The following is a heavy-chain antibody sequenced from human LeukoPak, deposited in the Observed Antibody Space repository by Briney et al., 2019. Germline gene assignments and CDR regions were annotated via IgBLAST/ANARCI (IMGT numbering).Heavy chain of an antibody. CDR2: IYYSGST. Sequence: PSETLSLTCTVSGGSISSSSYYWGWIRQPPGKGLEWIGSIYYSGSTYYNPSLKSRVTISVDTSKNQFSLKLSSVTAADTAVYYCARTAHDFWSGNFDYWGQGTLVTVSS. J-gene: IGHJ4*02. D-gene: IGHD3-3*01. V-gene: IGHV4-39*01. CDR3: ARTAHDFWSGNFDY. CDR1: GGSISSSSYY.